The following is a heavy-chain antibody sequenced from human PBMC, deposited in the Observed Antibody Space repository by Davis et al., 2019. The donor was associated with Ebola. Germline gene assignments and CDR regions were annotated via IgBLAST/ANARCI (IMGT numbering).Heavy chain of an antibody. J-gene: IGHJ5*02. CDR3: ARDVNDNVWGSYRYNWFDP. V-gene: IGHV4-34*01. Sequence: SEPLSPPCPVHGGSFSGHYWSWIRHPPGKRLEWLGELTHGGSTNYSPSLKSRVTMSVDTSKNQFSLKVRSVTAADTGVYYCARDVNDNVWGSYRYNWFDPWGQGTLVTVSS. D-gene: IGHD3-16*02. CDR2: LTHGGST. CDR1: GGSFSGHY.